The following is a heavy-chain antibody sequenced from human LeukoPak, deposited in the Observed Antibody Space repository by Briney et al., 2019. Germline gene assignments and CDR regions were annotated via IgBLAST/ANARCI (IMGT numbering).Heavy chain of an antibody. J-gene: IGHJ4*02. Sequence: EASVKVSCKASGYTSTSYAMNWVRQAPGQGLEWMGWINTNTGNPTYAQGFTGRFVFSLDTSVSTAYLQISSLKAEDTAVYYCARDMAMVTYYFDYWGQGTLVTVSS. D-gene: IGHD5-18*01. CDR2: INTNTGNP. CDR3: ARDMAMVTYYFDY. CDR1: GYTSTSYA. V-gene: IGHV7-4-1*02.